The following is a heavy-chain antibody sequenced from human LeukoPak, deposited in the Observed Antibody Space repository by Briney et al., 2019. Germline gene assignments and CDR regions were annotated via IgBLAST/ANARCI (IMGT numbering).Heavy chain of an antibody. D-gene: IGHD1-26*01. V-gene: IGHV4-61*08. CDR3: ARTQSQSGSYRYYFGY. Sequence: KTSETLSLTCTVSGASVGSAGYYWRWVRQPPGGGLEWIGYIYYIRNTNYNPSLKSRVTMSLDPSENQFSLKLNPVTAADTAVYYCARTQSQSGSYRYYFGYWGQGTLVTVSS. J-gene: IGHJ4*02. CDR2: IYYIRNT. CDR1: GASVGSAGYY.